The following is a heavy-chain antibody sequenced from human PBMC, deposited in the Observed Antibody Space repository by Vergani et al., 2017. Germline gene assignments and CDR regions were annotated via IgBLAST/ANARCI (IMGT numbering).Heavy chain of an antibody. CDR1: GFTFSSYG. CDR3: AKGGSLVVVAGGLGFDY. D-gene: IGHD2-15*01. V-gene: IGHV3-33*06. CDR2: IWYDGSNK. Sequence: QVQLVESGGGVVQPGRSLRLSCAASGFTFSSYGMHWVRQAPGKGLEWVAVIWYDGSNKYYADSVKGRFTISRDNSKNTLYRQMNSLRAEDTAVYYCAKGGSLVVVAGGLGFDYWGQGTLVTVSS. J-gene: IGHJ4*02.